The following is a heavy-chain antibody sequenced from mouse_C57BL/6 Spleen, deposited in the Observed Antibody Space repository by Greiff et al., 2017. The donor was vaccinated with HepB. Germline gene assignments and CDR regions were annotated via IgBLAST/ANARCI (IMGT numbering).Heavy chain of an antibody. CDR2: IDPSDSYT. Sequence: QVQLQQPGAELVMPGASVKLSCKASGYTFTSYWMHWVKQRPGQGLEWIGEIDPSDSYTNYNQKFKGKSTLTVYKSSSTAYMQLSSLTSEDSAVYYCASLYDGYYGYWGQGTTLTVSS. CDR1: GYTFTSYW. V-gene: IGHV1-69*01. CDR3: ASLYDGYYGY. D-gene: IGHD2-3*01. J-gene: IGHJ2*01.